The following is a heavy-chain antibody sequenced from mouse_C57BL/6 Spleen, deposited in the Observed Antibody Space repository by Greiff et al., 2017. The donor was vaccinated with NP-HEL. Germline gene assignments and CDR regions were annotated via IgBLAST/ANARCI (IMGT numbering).Heavy chain of an antibody. Sequence: EVMLVESGEGLVKPGGSLKLSCAASGFTFSSYAMSWVRQPPEKRLEWVAYISSGGDYIYYADTVKGRFPISRDNARNTLYLQMSSLKSEDTAMYYCTRVYSKRAMDYWGQGTSVTVSS. CDR3: TRVYSKRAMDY. CDR1: GFTFSSYA. J-gene: IGHJ4*01. CDR2: ISSGGDYI. D-gene: IGHD2-5*01. V-gene: IGHV5-9-1*02.